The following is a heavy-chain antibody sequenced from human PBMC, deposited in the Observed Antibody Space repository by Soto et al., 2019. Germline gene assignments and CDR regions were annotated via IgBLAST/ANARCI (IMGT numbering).Heavy chain of an antibody. CDR3: ARLLVAAPNWFDP. CDR1: GGSISSGGYY. CDR2: MYNSGST. V-gene: IGHV4-31*03. J-gene: IGHJ5*02. Sequence: PSETLSLTCTVSGGSISSGGYYWSWIRQHPGKGLEWIGYMYNSGSTYHNPSLKSRVAIAADTSKNQFSLKLNSVTAADTAEYYCARLLVAAPNWFDPWGQGIQVTVSS. D-gene: IGHD6-6*01.